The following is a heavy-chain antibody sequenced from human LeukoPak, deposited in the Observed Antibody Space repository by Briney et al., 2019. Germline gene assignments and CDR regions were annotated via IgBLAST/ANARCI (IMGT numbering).Heavy chain of an antibody. Sequence: PSETLSLTCTVSGGSISSYYWSWIRQHPGKGLEWIGYIYYSGSTYYNPSLKSRVTISVDTSKNQFSLKLSSVTAADTAVYYCAREFVGGPYYFDYWGQGTLVTVSS. D-gene: IGHD1-26*01. CDR2: IYYSGST. CDR1: GGSISSYY. J-gene: IGHJ4*02. CDR3: AREFVGGPYYFDY. V-gene: IGHV4-59*06.